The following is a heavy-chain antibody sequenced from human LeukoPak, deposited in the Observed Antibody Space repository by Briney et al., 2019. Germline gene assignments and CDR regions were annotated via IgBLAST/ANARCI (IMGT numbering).Heavy chain of an antibody. CDR3: AQVVVAAGVNY. V-gene: IGHV3-23*01. CDR2: ISSSGGNT. CDR1: GFTFSSYA. J-gene: IGHJ4*02. D-gene: IGHD6-13*01. Sequence: GGSLRLSCAASGFTFSSYAMSWVRQAPGKGLEWVSAISSSGGNTYYADSVKGRFTISKDNSKNTLYLQMNSLRAEDTAVYYCAQVVVAAGVNYWGQGTLVTVSS.